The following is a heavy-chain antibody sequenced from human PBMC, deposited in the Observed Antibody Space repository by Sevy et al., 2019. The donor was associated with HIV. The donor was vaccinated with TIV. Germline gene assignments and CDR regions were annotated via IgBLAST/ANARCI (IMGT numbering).Heavy chain of an antibody. Sequence: SETLSLTCTVSGGSISSYYWSWIRQPPGKGLEWIGYIYYSGSTNYNPSLKSRVTISVDTSKNQFSLKLSSVTAADTAVYYCARAYYYYYGMDVWGQRTTVTVSS. CDR3: ARAYYYYYGMDV. CDR1: GGSISSYY. J-gene: IGHJ6*02. V-gene: IGHV4-59*01. CDR2: IYYSGST.